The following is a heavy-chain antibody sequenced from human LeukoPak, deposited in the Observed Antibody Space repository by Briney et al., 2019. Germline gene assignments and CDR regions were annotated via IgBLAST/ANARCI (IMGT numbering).Heavy chain of an antibody. CDR2: IYYSGST. D-gene: IGHD3-22*01. V-gene: IGHV4-59*01. CDR1: GGSISSYY. J-gene: IGHJ3*02. CDR3: ARDRDSSGYYDAFDI. Sequence: SETLSLTCTVSGGSISSYYWSWIRQPPGKGLEWIGYIYYSGSTNYNPSLKSRVTISVDTSKNQLSLKLSSVTAADTAVYYCARDRDSSGYYDAFDIWGQGTMVTVSS.